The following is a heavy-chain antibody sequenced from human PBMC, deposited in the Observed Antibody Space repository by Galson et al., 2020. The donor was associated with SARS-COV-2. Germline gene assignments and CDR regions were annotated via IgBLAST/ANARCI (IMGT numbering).Heavy chain of an antibody. J-gene: IGHJ4*02. CDR1: GFTFDDYG. CDR2: INWNGRNA. CDR3: ARDAFFDSRGYYRV. Sequence: GESLKISCTASGFTFDDYGMSWVRQVPGKGLEWVSGINWNGRNADYADAVKGRFTTSRDNAKRSLYLQMNSLRAEDTGLYYCARDAFFDSRGYYRVWGQGTPVTVSS. V-gene: IGHV3-20*04. D-gene: IGHD3-22*01.